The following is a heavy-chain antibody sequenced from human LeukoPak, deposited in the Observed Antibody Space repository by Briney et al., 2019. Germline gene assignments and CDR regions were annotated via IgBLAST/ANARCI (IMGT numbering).Heavy chain of an antibody. CDR3: ARDARGARAFDI. Sequence: SETLSLTCTVSGGSISSYSWSWIRQPAGKGLEWIGRIFASGSTKYNPSLKSRVTMSVETSKNQFSLKLSSVTAADTAVYYCARDARGARAFDIWGQGTMVTVSS. D-gene: IGHD3-10*01. J-gene: IGHJ3*02. CDR2: IFASGST. CDR1: GGSISSYS. V-gene: IGHV4-4*07.